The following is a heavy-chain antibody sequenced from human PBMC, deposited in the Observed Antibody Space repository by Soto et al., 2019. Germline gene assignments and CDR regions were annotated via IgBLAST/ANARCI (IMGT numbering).Heavy chain of an antibody. J-gene: IGHJ4*02. CDR3: ARAGSLGEFDFVPADFDY. CDR1: GFTFSSYA. D-gene: IGHD3-16*01. V-gene: IGHV3-30-3*01. CDR2: ISYDGSNK. Sequence: QVQLVESGGGVVQPGRSLRLSCAASGFTFSSYAMHWVRQAPGKGLEWVAVISYDGSNKYYADSVKGRFTISRDNSKNTLYLQMNSVRAEDTAVYYGARAGSLGEFDFVPADFDYWGQGTLVTVSS.